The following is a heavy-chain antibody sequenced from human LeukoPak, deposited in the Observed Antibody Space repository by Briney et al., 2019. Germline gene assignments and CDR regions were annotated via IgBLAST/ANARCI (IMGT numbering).Heavy chain of an antibody. CDR2: ISYTGST. V-gene: IGHV4-59*01. Sequence: SETLSLTCNVSGGSISSYYWSWIRQPPGKGLEWIGYISYTGSTNYNPSLQSRVTISVDTSKNQFSLKLSSVTAADTAVYYCAGVPVVVVPAASTENPYYFYYGMDVWGQGTTVTVSS. CDR1: GGSISSYY. D-gene: IGHD2-2*01. J-gene: IGHJ6*02. CDR3: AGVPVVVVPAASTENPYYFYYGMDV.